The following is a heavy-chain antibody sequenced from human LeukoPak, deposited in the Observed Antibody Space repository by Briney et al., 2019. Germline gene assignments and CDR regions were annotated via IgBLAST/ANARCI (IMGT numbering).Heavy chain of an antibody. Sequence: GGSLRLSCAASGFIFSSYAMSWVRQAPGKGLEWVSVIWYDESNEYYADSVKGRFTISRDNSKNTVYLQMNSLRAEDTAVYYCARDNYGSDYWGQGTLVTVSS. CDR3: ARDNYGSDY. V-gene: IGHV3-33*08. CDR1: GFIFSSYA. J-gene: IGHJ4*02. CDR2: IWYDESNE. D-gene: IGHD3-10*01.